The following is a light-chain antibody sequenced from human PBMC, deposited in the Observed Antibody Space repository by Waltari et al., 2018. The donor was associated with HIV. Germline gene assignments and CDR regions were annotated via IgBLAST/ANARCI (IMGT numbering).Light chain of an antibody. V-gene: IGLV2-11*01. CDR2: DVS. Sequence: QSALTQPRSVSGSPGQSVTISCPGTSSDVGGYNYFSRYQQHPGKAPKLMIYDVSKRPSGVPDRFSGSKSGNTASLTISGLQAEDEADYYCCSYAGSYTFWVFGGGTKLTVL. CDR1: SSDVGGYNY. CDR3: CSYAGSYTFWV. J-gene: IGLJ3*02.